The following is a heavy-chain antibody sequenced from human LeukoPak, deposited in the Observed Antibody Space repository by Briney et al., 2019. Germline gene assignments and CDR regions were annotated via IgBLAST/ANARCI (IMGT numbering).Heavy chain of an antibody. CDR3: GRPTKYWLVRGNGVDV. Sequence: GASLRLSCAASGFSFSSYAMTWVRQAPGKGLEWVSSIDAGGGDTYHSDSVKGRFTISRDNSMNTLCLQMNSLRADDTAVYYCGRPTKYWLVRGNGVDVWGQGTTVTVSS. V-gene: IGHV3-23*01. CDR1: GFSFSSYA. D-gene: IGHD6-19*01. CDR2: IDAGGGDT. J-gene: IGHJ6*02.